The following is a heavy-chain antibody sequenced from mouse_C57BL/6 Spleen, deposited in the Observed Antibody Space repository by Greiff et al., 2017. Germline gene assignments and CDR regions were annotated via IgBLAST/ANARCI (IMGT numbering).Heavy chain of an antibody. CDR1: GYAFTNYL. CDR3: ARSGSNYLDY. J-gene: IGHJ2*01. D-gene: IGHD1-1*01. CDR2: INPGSGGT. Sequence: QVQLKESGAELVRPGTSVKVSCKASGYAFTNYLIEWVKQRPGQGLEWIGVINPGSGGTNYNEKFKGKATLTADKSSSTAYMQLSSLTSEDSAVYFCARSGSNYLDYWGQGTTLTVSS. V-gene: IGHV1-54*01.